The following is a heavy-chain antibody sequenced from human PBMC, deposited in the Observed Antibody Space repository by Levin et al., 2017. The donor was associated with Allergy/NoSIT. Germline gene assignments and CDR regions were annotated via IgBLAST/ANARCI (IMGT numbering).Heavy chain of an antibody. J-gene: IGHJ6*02. CDR3: AKEIGVIAAAGTQYYYYYGMDV. Sequence: GESLKISCAASGFTFSSYGMHWVRQAPGKGLEWVAVISYDGSNKYYADSVKGRFTISRDNSKNTLYLQMNSLRAEDTAVYYCAKEIGVIAAAGTQYYYYYGMDVWGQGTTVTVSS. CDR2: ISYDGSNK. D-gene: IGHD6-13*01. V-gene: IGHV3-30*18. CDR1: GFTFSSYG.